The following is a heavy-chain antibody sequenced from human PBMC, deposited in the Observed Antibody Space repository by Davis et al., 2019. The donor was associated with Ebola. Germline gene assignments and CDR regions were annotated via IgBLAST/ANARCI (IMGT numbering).Heavy chain of an antibody. CDR2: ISWDGGST. CDR3: AAATAIPNFDY. Sequence: GGSLRLSCAASGFTFDDYTMHWVRQAPGKGLEWVSLISWDGGSTYYADSVKGRFTISRDNSKNSLYLQMNSLRTEDTALYYCAAATAIPNFDYWGQRTLVTVSS. CDR1: GFTFDDYT. V-gene: IGHV3-43*01. D-gene: IGHD2-2*02. J-gene: IGHJ4*02.